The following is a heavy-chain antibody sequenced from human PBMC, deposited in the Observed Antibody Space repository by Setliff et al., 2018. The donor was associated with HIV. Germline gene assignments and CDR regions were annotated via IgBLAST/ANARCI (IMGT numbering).Heavy chain of an antibody. V-gene: IGHV4-38-2*01. CDR2: IYHSGST. CDR3: ARAVSHVDY. Sequence: NPSETLSLTCAVSGYSISSGYYWGWIRQPPRKGLEWIGSIYHSGSTYYNPSLKSRVTISVDTSKNQFSLKLSSVTAADTAVYYCARAVSHVDYWGQGTLVTVSS. D-gene: IGHD6-19*01. J-gene: IGHJ4*02. CDR1: GYSISSGYY.